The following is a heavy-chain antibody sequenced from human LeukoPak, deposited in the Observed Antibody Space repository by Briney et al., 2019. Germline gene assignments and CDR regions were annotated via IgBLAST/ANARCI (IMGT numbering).Heavy chain of an antibody. V-gene: IGHV3-72*01. CDR3: ARATPLGYGSPFDY. CDR1: GFTFSSYS. CDR2: IKKKANSYIT. D-gene: IGHD2-15*01. Sequence: GGSLRLSCAASGFTFSSYSMNWVRQAPGKGLEWIDRIKKKANSYITEYAASVKGRFTISRDDSKNSLYLQMNSLKTEDTAVYYCARATPLGYGSPFDYWGQGTLVTVSS. J-gene: IGHJ4*02.